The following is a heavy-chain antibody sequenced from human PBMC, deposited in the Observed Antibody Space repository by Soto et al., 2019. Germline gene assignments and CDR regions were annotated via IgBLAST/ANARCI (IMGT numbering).Heavy chain of an antibody. CDR2: ISYDGSNK. Sequence: GGSLRLSCAASGFTFSSYAMHWVRQAPGKGLEWVAVISYDGSNKYYVDSVKGRFTISRDNSKNTLYLQMNSLRAEDTAVYYCARTPYSSSDYWGQGTLVTVSS. V-gene: IGHV3-30-3*01. CDR1: GFTFSSYA. J-gene: IGHJ4*02. CDR3: ARTPYSSSDY. D-gene: IGHD6-6*01.